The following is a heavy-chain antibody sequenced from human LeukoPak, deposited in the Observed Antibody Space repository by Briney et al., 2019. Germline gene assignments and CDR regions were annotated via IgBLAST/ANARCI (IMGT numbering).Heavy chain of an antibody. CDR2: IKAKAHGGTI. CDR3: TTDGVGVEGATYNN. V-gene: IGHV3-15*01. D-gene: IGHD1-26*01. J-gene: IGHJ4*02. CDR1: GFIFSNYG. Sequence: PGGSLRLSCAASGFIFSNYGMSWVRQAPGKGLEWVGRIKAKAHGGTIEYAAPVKGRFTISRDDSKNTLYLQMDSLKTEDTAVYYCTTDGVGVEGATYNNWGQGTLVSVSS.